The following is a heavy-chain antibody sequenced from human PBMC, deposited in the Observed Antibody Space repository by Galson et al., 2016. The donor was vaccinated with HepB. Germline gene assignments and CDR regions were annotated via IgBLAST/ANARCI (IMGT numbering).Heavy chain of an antibody. CDR3: ARASRHNVESRPLDY. D-gene: IGHD1-14*01. J-gene: IGHJ4*02. V-gene: IGHV1-18*04. CDR2: IRGNSDHA. Sequence: SVKVSCKASGYIFTNYGVTWVRQAPGQGLEWVGWIRGNSDHASNAQTFDGRVTMTTDPSPHTAYMELRSLTPDDTAVYYRARASRHNVESRPLDYWGPGTLVIVSS. CDR1: GYIFTNYG.